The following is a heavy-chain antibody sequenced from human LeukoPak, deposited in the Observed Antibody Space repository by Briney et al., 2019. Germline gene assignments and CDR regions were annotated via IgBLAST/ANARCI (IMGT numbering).Heavy chain of an antibody. J-gene: IGHJ3*02. V-gene: IGHV3-23*01. D-gene: IGHD2-2*01. CDR1: GFTFSSYA. CDR2: ISGSGGST. CDR3: AKRQGLGYCSSTSCPDAFDI. Sequence: PGGSLGLSCAASGFTFSSYAMTWVRRAPGKGLEWVSAISGSGGSTYYADSVKGRFTISRDNSKNTLYLQMNSLRAEDTAVYYCAKRQGLGYCSSTSCPDAFDIWGQGTVVAVSS.